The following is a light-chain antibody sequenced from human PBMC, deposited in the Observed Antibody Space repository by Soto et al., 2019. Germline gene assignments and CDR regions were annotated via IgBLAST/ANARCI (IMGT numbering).Light chain of an antibody. CDR1: QTISSDY. J-gene: IGKJ1*01. CDR3: QRDCSSPT. V-gene: IGKV3-20*01. Sequence: EILLTQSPGTLSLSPGERATLSCRASQTISSDYLARYQQKPGQAPRLLIVGAATRAADIPDRFSGSGSGTDFTLTSTRPVPEDCAEDYCQRDCSSPTYGQGTKVDIK. CDR2: GAA.